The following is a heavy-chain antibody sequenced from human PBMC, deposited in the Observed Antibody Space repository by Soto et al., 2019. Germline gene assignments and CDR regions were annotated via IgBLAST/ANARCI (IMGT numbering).Heavy chain of an antibody. V-gene: IGHV4-59*08. J-gene: IGHJ4*02. D-gene: IGHD4-17*01. CDR2: IYYSGST. CDR3: ARRYGYYFDY. CDR1: GGSISSYY. Sequence: PSETLSLTCTVSGGSISSYYWSWIRQPPGKGLEWIGYIYYSGSTNYNPSLKSRVTISVDTSKNQLSLKLSSVTAADPAVYYCARRYGYYFDYGGQGTLVPVSS.